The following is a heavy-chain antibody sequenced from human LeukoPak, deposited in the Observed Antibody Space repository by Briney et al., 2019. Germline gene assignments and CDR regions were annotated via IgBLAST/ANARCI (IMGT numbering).Heavy chain of an antibody. V-gene: IGHV3-30*19. J-gene: IGHJ4*02. CDR1: GFSFSRYD. D-gene: IGHD2-2*01. Sequence: GGSLRLSCAASGFSFSRYDMHWVRQAPGKGLEWVAFISYDGSNKYYADSVKGRFTISRDNSKNTLYVQMNRLRAEDTAVYYCARDRCSSTSCYSPFDYWGQGTLVTVSS. CDR2: ISYDGSNK. CDR3: ARDRCSSTSCYSPFDY.